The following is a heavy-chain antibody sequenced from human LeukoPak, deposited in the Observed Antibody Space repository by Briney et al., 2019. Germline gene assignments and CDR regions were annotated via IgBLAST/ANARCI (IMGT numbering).Heavy chain of an antibody. CDR2: ITGSGRGDST. Sequence: GGSLRLSCAASGFTFSSSAMSWVRQAPGKGLEWVSSITGSGRGDSTNYADSVKGRFTISRDNSKSTLYLQMNSLRAEDTAIYYCAKSGSGYYIWGRGTLVTVSS. V-gene: IGHV3-23*01. CDR3: AKSGSGYYI. D-gene: IGHD3-3*01. CDR1: GFTFSSSA. J-gene: IGHJ4*02.